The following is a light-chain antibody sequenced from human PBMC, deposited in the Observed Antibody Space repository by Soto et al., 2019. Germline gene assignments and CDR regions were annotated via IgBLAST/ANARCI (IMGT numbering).Light chain of an antibody. J-gene: IGKJ1*01. CDR2: DAS. Sequence: EIVLTQSPATLSLSPGYGSTLSCRASQSVSNYLAWYQLKPGRAPRLLIYDASNRATGIPARFSGTGSGTEFTLTISSLQSEDFALYYCQQYNDWPLTFGQGTTVDIK. CDR1: QSVSNY. V-gene: IGKV3-11*01. CDR3: QQYNDWPLT.